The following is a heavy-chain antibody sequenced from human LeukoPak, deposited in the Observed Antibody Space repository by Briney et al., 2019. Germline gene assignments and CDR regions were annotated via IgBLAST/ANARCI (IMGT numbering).Heavy chain of an antibody. CDR1: GFTFSSYW. D-gene: IGHD3-10*01. V-gene: IGHV3-7*03. CDR2: IKQDGSEK. CDR3: ARAINYYGSGSYYKIVAPGRY. Sequence: GGSLRLSCAASGFTFSSYWMSWVRQAPGKGLEWVANIKQDGSEKYYVDSVKGRFTISRDNAKNSLYLQTNSLRAEDTAVYYCARAINYYGSGSYYKIVAPGRYWGQGTLVTVSS. J-gene: IGHJ4*02.